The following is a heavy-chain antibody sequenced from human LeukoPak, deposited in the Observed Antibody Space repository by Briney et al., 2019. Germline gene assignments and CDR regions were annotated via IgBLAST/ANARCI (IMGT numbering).Heavy chain of an antibody. CDR2: IWFDGSNQ. V-gene: IGHV3-33*06. CDR3: AKALITIFGVLEA. CDR1: GFTFSNYG. J-gene: IGHJ4*02. D-gene: IGHD3-3*01. Sequence: GRSLRLSCAASGFTFSNYGMHWVRQAPGKGLEWVALIWFDGSNQYYADSVKGRVSISRDNSKNTLYLQLNSLRAEDTAVYYCAKALITIFGVLEAWGQGTLVTISS.